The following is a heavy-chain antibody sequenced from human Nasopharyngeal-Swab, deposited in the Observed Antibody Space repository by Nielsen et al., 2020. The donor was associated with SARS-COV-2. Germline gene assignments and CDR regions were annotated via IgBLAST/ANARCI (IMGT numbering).Heavy chain of an antibody. CDR3: ARDLLDIWFGELSFLGWFDS. CDR2: TYYRSKWYN. Sequence: WIRQSPSRGLEWLGRTYYRSKWYNDYAVSVKSRITTNPDTSKNQFSLQLNSVTPEDTAVYYCARDLLDIWFGELSFLGWFDSWGQGTLVTVSS. D-gene: IGHD3-10*01. V-gene: IGHV6-1*01. J-gene: IGHJ5*01.